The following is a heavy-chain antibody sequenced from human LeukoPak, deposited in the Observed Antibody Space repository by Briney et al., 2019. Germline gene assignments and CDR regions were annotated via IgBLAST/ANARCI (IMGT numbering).Heavy chain of an antibody. Sequence: GGSLRLSCTASGFTFSRYAMSWVRQAPGKGLEWVSVLSGSGTTAHYADSVKGRLTISRDNSRNAVFLEMNSLRLEDTAVYYCAKGGGDTPYYYFYMDVWGKGRTVTVSS. CDR2: LSGSGTTA. D-gene: IGHD2-21*02. V-gene: IGHV3-23*01. CDR1: GFTFSRYA. CDR3: AKGGGDTPYYYFYMDV. J-gene: IGHJ6*03.